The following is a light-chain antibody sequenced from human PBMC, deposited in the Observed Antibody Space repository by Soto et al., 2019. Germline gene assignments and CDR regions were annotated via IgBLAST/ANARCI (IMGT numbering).Light chain of an antibody. Sequence: DIQMTQSPSSLSASVGDRVTITCRASQRIGSYLNWYQQKPGKAPKLLIYAASSLQSGVPSSFSGSVSGTDFTLTISSLQPEDFATYYCQQSYSTPFTFGPGTKVDVK. V-gene: IGKV1-39*01. CDR2: AAS. CDR3: QQSYSTPFT. CDR1: QRIGSY. J-gene: IGKJ3*01.